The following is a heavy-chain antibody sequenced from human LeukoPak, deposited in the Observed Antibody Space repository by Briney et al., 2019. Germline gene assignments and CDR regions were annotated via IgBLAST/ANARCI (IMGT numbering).Heavy chain of an antibody. CDR2: ISYSGNT. Sequence: ETLSLTCTVSGGSMNPYYWSWIRQPPGKGLEWLAYISYSGNTKYNPSLKSRVIISVDTSKNHFSLKLSSVTAADTAVYYCARGGYYYMDVWGKGTTVTVSS. CDR3: ARGGYYYMDV. V-gene: IGHV4-59*01. CDR1: GGSMNPYY. J-gene: IGHJ6*03.